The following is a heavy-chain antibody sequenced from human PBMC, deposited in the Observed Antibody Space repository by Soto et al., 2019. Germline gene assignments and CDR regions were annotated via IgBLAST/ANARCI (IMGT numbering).Heavy chain of an antibody. J-gene: IGHJ6*02. CDR2: ISAYNGNT. D-gene: IGHD4-17*01. CDR1: GYTFTSYG. V-gene: IGHV1-18*04. CDR3: ARAGSYGDYVGYYYGMDV. Sequence: ASVKVSWKASGYTFTSYGISWVRQAPGQGLEWMGWISAYNGNTNYAQKLQGRVTMTTDTSTSTAYMELRSLRSDDTAVYYCARAGSYGDYVGYYYGMDVWGQGTTVTVSS.